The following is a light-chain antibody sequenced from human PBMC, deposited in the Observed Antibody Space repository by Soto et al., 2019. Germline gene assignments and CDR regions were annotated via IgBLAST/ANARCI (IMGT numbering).Light chain of an antibody. Sequence: VMNQTPLTLAVIPGQPTSLSCQPSQSLLHSAGETFLFWSLQKPGQSPQILIDEVSNRFTGVQDMVSGSGSGTDVTRDSSRVEAEEGGIDYCMQSTHLPPTFGQGTRLEIK. V-gene: IGKV2D-29*02. CDR3: MQSTHLPPT. CDR2: EVS. CDR1: QSLLHSAGETF. J-gene: IGKJ5*01.